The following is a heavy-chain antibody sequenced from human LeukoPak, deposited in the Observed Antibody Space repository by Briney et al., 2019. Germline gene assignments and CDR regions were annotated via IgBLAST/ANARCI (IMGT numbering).Heavy chain of an antibody. J-gene: IGHJ4*02. CDR2: ISSSSSYI. Sequence: GGSLRLSCAASGFTFSSYSMNWVRQAPGKGLEWVSSISSSSSYIYYADSVKGRFTISRDNAKNSLYLQMNSLRAEDTAVYYCARDRGYDFWSGYLDYWGQGTLVTVSS. CDR3: ARDRGYDFWSGYLDY. CDR1: GFTFSSYS. D-gene: IGHD3-3*01. V-gene: IGHV3-21*01.